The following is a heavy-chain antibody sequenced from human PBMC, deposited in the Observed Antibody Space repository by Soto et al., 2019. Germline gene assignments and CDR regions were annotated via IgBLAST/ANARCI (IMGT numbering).Heavy chain of an antibody. V-gene: IGHV3-23*01. CDR3: AKSRVVRMYYYYGMDV. D-gene: IGHD3-3*01. CDR2: ISGSGGST. CDR1: GFTFSSYA. J-gene: IGHJ6*02. Sequence: GGSLRLSCAASGFTFSSYAMSWVRQAPGKGLEWVSAISGSGGSTYYADSVKGRFTISRDNSKNTLYLQMNSLRAEDTAVYYCAKSRVVRMYYYYGMDVWGQGTTVTVS.